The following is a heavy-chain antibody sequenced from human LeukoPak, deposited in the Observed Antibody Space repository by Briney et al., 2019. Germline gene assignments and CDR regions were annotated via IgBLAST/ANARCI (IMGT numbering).Heavy chain of an antibody. D-gene: IGHD1-26*01. Sequence: GGSLRLSCAASGFTFSSYEMNWVRQAPGKGLEWVSYISSSGSTIYYADSVKGRFTISRDNAKNSLYLQMNSLRSDDTAVYYCARGANLRYFDYWGQGTLVTVSS. CDR2: ISSSGSTI. V-gene: IGHV3-48*03. CDR3: ARGANLRYFDY. J-gene: IGHJ4*02. CDR1: GFTFSSYE.